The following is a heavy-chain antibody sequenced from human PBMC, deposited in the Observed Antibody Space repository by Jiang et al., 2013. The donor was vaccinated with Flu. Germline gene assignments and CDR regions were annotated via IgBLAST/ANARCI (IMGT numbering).Heavy chain of an antibody. CDR2: INHSGST. V-gene: IGHV4-34*01. Sequence: LLKPSETLSLTCAVYGGSFSGYYWSWIRQPPGKGLEWIGEINHSGSTNYNPSLKSRVTISVDTSKNQFSLKLSSVTAADTAVYYCARINRYCSSTSCYAGGRGHWFDPWGQGTLGHRSPQ. CDR1: GGSFSGYY. D-gene: IGHD2-2*01. CDR3: ARINRYCSSTSCYAGGRGHWFDP. J-gene: IGHJ5*02.